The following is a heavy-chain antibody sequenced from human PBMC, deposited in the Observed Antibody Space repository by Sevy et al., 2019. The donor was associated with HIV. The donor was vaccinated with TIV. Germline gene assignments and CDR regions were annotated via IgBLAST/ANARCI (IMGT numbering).Heavy chain of an antibody. Sequence: ASLKVSCKASGGTFSSYAISWVRQAPGQGLEWMGGIIPIFGTANYAQKFQGRVTITADESTSTAYMELSSLRSEDTAVYYCARDSPSYSSGLHYWGQGTLVTVSS. D-gene: IGHD6-19*01. CDR2: IIPIFGTA. V-gene: IGHV1-69*13. CDR1: GGTFSSYA. J-gene: IGHJ4*02. CDR3: ARDSPSYSSGLHY.